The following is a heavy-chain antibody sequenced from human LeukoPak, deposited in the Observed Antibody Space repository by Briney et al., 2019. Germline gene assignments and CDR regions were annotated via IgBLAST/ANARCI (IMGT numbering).Heavy chain of an antibody. CDR3: TTITAAGYLDS. Sequence: GGSLRLSCAASGFTVSSNYMSWVRQAPGKGLEWVGRIKSKTDGGTTDYAAPVKGRFTISRDDSKNTLFLQMNSLKTEDTAVYYCTTITAAGYLDSWGQGTLVTVSS. J-gene: IGHJ4*02. D-gene: IGHD6-13*01. V-gene: IGHV3-15*01. CDR1: GFTVSSNY. CDR2: IKSKTDGGTT.